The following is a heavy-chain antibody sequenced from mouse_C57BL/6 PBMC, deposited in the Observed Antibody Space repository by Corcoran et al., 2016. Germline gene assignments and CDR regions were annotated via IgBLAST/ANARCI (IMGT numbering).Heavy chain of an antibody. CDR1: GFSLSTFGMG. D-gene: IGHD6-1*01. J-gene: IGHJ3*01. CDR3: ARMSLSRSLAWFAY. Sequence: QVTLKESGPGILQPSQTLSLTCSFSGFSLSTFGMGVGWIRQPSGKGLEWLAHIWWDDDKYYNPALKSRLTISKDTSKNQVFLKITNVDTADTATYYCARMSLSRSLAWFAYWGQGTLVTVSA. CDR2: IWWDDDK. V-gene: IGHV8-8*01.